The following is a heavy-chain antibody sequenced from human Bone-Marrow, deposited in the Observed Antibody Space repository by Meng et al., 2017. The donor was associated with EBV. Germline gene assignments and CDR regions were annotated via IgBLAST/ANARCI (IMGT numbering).Heavy chain of an antibody. J-gene: IGHJ5*02. Sequence: VHLVQPWADVKTPGAPGKFSCNAAGYPFSTYANHLVRQAPGQRLEWMGWINVGNGDTKYSQKLQGRVTITRDTSASTAYMELRSLRSEDTAVYYCARDSSGDSRNFDPWGQGALVTVSS. CDR1: GYPFSTYA. CDR2: INVGNGDT. V-gene: IGHV1-3*01. CDR3: ARDSSGDSRNFDP. D-gene: IGHD3-22*01.